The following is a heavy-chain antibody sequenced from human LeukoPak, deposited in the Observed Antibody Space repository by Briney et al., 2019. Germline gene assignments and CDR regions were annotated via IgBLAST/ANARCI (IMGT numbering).Heavy chain of an antibody. CDR3: AKDWSPASGRGGYFDY. V-gene: IGHV3-30*02. J-gene: IGHJ4*02. Sequence: GGSLRLSCAASGFIFSSYGMHWVRQAPGKGLEWVAFIRYDGSNKYYADSVKGRFTISRDNSRNTLYLQMNSLRAEDTAVYYCAKDWSPASGRGGYFDYWGQGTLVTVSS. CDR1: GFIFSSYG. D-gene: IGHD6-13*01. CDR2: IRYDGSNK.